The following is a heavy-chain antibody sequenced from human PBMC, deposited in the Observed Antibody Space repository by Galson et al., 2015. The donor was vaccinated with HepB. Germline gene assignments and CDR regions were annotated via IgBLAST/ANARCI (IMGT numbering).Heavy chain of an antibody. Sequence: SLRLSCAASGFTFSSYSMNWVRQAPGKGLEWVSYISSSSSTIYYADSVKGRFTISRDNAKNSLYLQMNSLRAEDTAVYYCARWKEGWELGSGDPNENYWGQGTLVTVSS. J-gene: IGHJ4*02. CDR1: GFTFSSYS. V-gene: IGHV3-48*01. CDR2: ISSSSSTI. D-gene: IGHD1-26*01. CDR3: ARWKEGWELGSGDPNENY.